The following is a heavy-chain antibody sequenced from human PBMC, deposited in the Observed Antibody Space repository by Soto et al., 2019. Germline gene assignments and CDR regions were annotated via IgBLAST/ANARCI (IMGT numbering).Heavy chain of an antibody. CDR3: VRRPPVGALDY. CDR2: IYYSGPT. Sequence: SETLSLTCSVSGGTISSSSYYWGWIHQPPGKGLEWIGNIYYSGPTYYKPSLKSRVTISVDTSKNQFTLKLSSATAADTAVYYCVRRPPVGALDYWGQGTLVTVSS. CDR1: GGTISSSSYY. D-gene: IGHD1-26*01. V-gene: IGHV4-39*01. J-gene: IGHJ4*02.